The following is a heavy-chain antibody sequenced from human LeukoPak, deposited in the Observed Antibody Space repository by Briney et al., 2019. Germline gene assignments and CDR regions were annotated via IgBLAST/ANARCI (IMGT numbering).Heavy chain of an antibody. CDR1: GFTFSSYA. J-gene: IGHJ4*02. D-gene: IGHD4-17*01. V-gene: IGHV3-30*04. CDR3: GRDHTTGGYGPFDC. Sequence: GTSLRLSCAASGFTFSSYAMHWVRQAPGKGLEWVALISYDGSNKYYADSVKGRFTISRDHSNTLHLQMNSLRPEDTAVYFCGRDHTTGGYGPFDCWGQGTLATVSS. CDR2: ISYDGSNK.